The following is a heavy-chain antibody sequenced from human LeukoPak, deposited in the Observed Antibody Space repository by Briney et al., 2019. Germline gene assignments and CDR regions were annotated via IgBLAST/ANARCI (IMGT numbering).Heavy chain of an antibody. V-gene: IGHV3-30*18. CDR2: ISYDGSNK. Sequence: GSLRLSCAASGFTFSSYGMHWVRQAPGKGLEWVAVISYDGSNKYYADSVKGRFTISRDNAKNSLYLQMNSLRAEDMALYYCAKDRVGGYDSGFDAFDIWGQGTMVTVSS. J-gene: IGHJ3*02. CDR3: AKDRVGGYDSGFDAFDI. CDR1: GFTFSSYG. D-gene: IGHD3-22*01.